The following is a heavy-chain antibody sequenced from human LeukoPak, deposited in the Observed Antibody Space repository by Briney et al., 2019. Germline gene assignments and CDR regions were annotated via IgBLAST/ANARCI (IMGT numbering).Heavy chain of an antibody. V-gene: IGHV4-39*01. CDR2: IYYSGGT. J-gene: IGHJ6*02. Sequence: PSETLSLTCTVSGGSISSSSYYWGWIRQPPGKGLEWIGSIYYSGGTYYNPSLKSRVTISVDTSKNQFSLKLSSVTAADTAVYYCVIGVVNNYYYYYGMDVWGQGTTVTVSS. CDR3: VIGVVNNYYYYYGMDV. CDR1: GGSISSSSYY. D-gene: IGHD3-3*01.